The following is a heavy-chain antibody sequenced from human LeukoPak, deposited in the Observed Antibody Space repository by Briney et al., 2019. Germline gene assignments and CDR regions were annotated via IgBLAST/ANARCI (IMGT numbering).Heavy chain of an antibody. CDR1: GFTFSSYA. CDR3: ARGWWLQLSLGLDY. D-gene: IGHD5-24*01. V-gene: IGHV3-30-3*01. Sequence: GGSLRLSCAASGFTFSSYAMHWVRRAPGKGLEWVAVISYDGSNKYYADSVKGRFTISRDNSKNTLYLQMNSLRAEDTAVYYCARGWWLQLSLGLDYWGQGTLVTVSS. CDR2: ISYDGSNK. J-gene: IGHJ4*02.